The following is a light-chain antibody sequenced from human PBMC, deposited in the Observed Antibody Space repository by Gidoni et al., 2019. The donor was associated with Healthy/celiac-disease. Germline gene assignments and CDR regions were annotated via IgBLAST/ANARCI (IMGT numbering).Light chain of an antibody. Sequence: DIQMPQSPSSLSSSVGDRVTIPCRASQCISSYLNWYQQKPGKAPKLLIYAASSLQSGVPPRFRGSGSGTDFTLTISSLQPEDFATYYCQQSYSTLITFGQGTRLEIK. V-gene: IGKV1-39*01. CDR3: QQSYSTLIT. J-gene: IGKJ5*01. CDR1: QCISSY. CDR2: AAS.